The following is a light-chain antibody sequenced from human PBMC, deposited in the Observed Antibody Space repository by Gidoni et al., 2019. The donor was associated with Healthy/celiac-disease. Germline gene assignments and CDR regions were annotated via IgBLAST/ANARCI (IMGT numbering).Light chain of an antibody. CDR1: QGISSY. Sequence: IQLTQSPSFLSASVGDRVTITCRASQGISSYLAWYQQKPGKAPKLLIYAASTLQSGVPSRFSGSGSGTEFTLTISSLQHEDFATYYCQQLNSYPPMYTFGQGTKLEIK. V-gene: IGKV1-9*01. CDR3: QQLNSYPPMYT. CDR2: AAS. J-gene: IGKJ2*01.